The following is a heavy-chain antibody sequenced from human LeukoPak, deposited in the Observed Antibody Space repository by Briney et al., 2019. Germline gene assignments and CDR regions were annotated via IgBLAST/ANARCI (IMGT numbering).Heavy chain of an antibody. J-gene: IGHJ4*02. D-gene: IGHD2-8*02. Sequence: GRSLRLSCAVSGFRFNSHHMHWVRQAPNKGLEWAAVSPLDRSSPSHAASVNGRFTVSRDNSKDMLFLHMDSLRVDDTAIYYCARQSLDASGLDHWGQGVLVTVSS. CDR3: ARQSLDASGLDH. V-gene: IGHV3-30*03. CDR1: GFRFNSHH. CDR2: SPLDRSSP.